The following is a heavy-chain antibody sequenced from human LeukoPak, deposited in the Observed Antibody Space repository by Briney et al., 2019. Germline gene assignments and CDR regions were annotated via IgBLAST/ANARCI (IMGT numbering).Heavy chain of an antibody. CDR1: GFTFSTFG. CDR2: IGSGSSPI. CDR3: ARASPSGYDY. J-gene: IGHJ4*02. D-gene: IGHD3-22*01. V-gene: IGHV3-48*02. Sequence: GGSLRLSCVASGFTFSTFGMNWVRQAPGKGLEWVSYIGSGSSPIYYADSVKGRFIMSRDNAKNSLYLQMNSLRDEDAAVHYCARASPSGYDYWGQGTLVTVSS.